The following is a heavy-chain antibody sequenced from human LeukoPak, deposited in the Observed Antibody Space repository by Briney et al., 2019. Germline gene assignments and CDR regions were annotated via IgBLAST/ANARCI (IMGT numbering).Heavy chain of an antibody. CDR1: GFTFGDYY. CDR2: ISSSSSYT. Sequence: PGGSLRLSCAASGFTFGDYYMSWIRQAPGKGLEWVSYISSSSSYTNYAESVKGRFTISRDNAKNSLYLQMNSLRAEDTAVYYCARGRIVVVTAPHISSFDYWGQGTLVTVSS. J-gene: IGHJ4*02. CDR3: ARGRIVVVTAPHISSFDY. D-gene: IGHD2-21*02. V-gene: IGHV3-11*06.